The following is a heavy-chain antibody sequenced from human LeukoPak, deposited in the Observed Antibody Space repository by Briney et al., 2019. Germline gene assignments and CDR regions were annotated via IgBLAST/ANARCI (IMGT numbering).Heavy chain of an antibody. CDR2: ISWNSGSI. CDR1: GFTFDDYA. CDR3: AKDIGSVVPAATGDDAFDI. Sequence: GRSLRLSCAASGFTFDDYAMHWVRQAPGKGLEWVSCISWNSGSIGYADSVKGRFTISRDNAKNSLYLQMNSLRAEDTALYYCAKDIGSVVPAATGDDAFDIWGQGTMVTVSS. D-gene: IGHD2-2*01. J-gene: IGHJ3*02. V-gene: IGHV3-9*01.